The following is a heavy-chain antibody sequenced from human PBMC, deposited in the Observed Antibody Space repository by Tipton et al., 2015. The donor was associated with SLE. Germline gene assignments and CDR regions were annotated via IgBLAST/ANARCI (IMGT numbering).Heavy chain of an antibody. CDR1: GYTFNRYW. CDR3: ARAHYDFRSYNLDY. CDR2: INTDGSGK. J-gene: IGHJ4*02. Sequence: SLRLSCEGSGYTFNRYWMHWVRQAPGKGLVWVSRINTDGSGKDYAESVKGRFTISRDNAKTTLYLQMNSLRAEDTAVYYCARAHYDFRSYNLDYWGQGTLVTVSS. D-gene: IGHD3-3*01. V-gene: IGHV3-74*01.